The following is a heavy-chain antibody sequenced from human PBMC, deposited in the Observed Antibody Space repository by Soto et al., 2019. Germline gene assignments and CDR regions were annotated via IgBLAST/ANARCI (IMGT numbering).Heavy chain of an antibody. V-gene: IGHV4-31*03. CDR3: ARDRYESRHTSLWGGARYYYYGMDV. CDR1: GGSISSGGYY. D-gene: IGHD3-22*01. Sequence: SETLSLTCTVSGGSISSGGYYWSWIRQHPGKGLEWIGYIYDSGSTYYNPSLKSRVTISVDTSKNQFSLKLTSVTAADTAVYYCARDRYESRHTSLWGGARYYYYGMDVWGQGTKVTVSS. CDR2: IYDSGST. J-gene: IGHJ6*02.